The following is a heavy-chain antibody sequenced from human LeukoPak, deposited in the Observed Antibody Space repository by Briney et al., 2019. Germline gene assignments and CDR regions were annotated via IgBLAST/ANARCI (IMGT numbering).Heavy chain of an antibody. D-gene: IGHD2-2*01. V-gene: IGHV3-21*01. CDR1: GFTFSSYS. J-gene: IGHJ6*02. Sequence: GGSLRLSCAASGFTFSSYSMNWVPQAPGKGLEWVSSISSSSSYIYYADSVKGRFTISRDNAKNSLYLQMNSLRAEDTAVYYCARAIDIVVVQGYGMDVWGQGTTVTVSS. CDR2: ISSSSSYI. CDR3: ARAIDIVVVQGYGMDV.